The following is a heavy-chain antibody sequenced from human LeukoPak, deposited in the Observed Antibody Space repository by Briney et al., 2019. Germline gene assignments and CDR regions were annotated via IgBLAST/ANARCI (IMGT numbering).Heavy chain of an antibody. D-gene: IGHD5-18*01. Sequence: SSEILSLTCAVYGGSFSGYYWSWIRQPPGKGLEWIGEIIHSGSTNYNPSLKSRVTISVDTSKNQFSLKLSSVTAADTAVYYCARDKWEPDSYGTYYYYGMDVWGQGTTVTVSS. V-gene: IGHV4-34*12. CDR1: GGSFSGYY. J-gene: IGHJ6*02. CDR2: IIHSGST. CDR3: ARDKWEPDSYGTYYYYGMDV.